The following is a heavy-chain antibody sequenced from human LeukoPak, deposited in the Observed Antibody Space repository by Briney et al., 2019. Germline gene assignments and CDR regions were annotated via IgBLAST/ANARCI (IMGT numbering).Heavy chain of an antibody. Sequence: KPSETLSLTCTVSGGSVSSGSYYWSWIRQPPGKGLEWIGYIYYSGSTYYNPSLKSRVTISVDTSKNQFSLRLSSVTAADTAVYYCARVRYCSGGSCYSAFDIWGQGTMVTVSS. V-gene: IGHV4-61*01. D-gene: IGHD2-15*01. J-gene: IGHJ3*02. CDR2: IYYSGST. CDR3: ARVRYCSGGSCYSAFDI. CDR1: GGSVSSGSYY.